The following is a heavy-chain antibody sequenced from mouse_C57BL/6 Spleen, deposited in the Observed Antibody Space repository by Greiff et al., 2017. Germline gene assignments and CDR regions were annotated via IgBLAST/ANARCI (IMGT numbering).Heavy chain of an antibody. D-gene: IGHD2-14*01. CDR3: ARGVRSYFDY. J-gene: IGHJ2*01. CDR2: IDPSDSYT. Sequence: QVQLQQPGAELVMPGASVKLSCKASGYTFTSYWMHWVKQRPGQGLEWIGEIDPSDSYTNYNQKFKGKSTLTVDKSSSTAYMQLSSLTSEDSAVYYCARGVRSYFDYWGQGTTLTVSS. CDR1: GYTFTSYW. V-gene: IGHV1-69*01.